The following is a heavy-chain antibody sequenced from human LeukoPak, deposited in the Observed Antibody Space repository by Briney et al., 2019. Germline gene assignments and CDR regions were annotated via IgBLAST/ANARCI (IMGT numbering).Heavy chain of an antibody. J-gene: IGHJ4*02. CDR1: GYSFTSYW. CDR3: ARRYYDFWSGYYIGY. V-gene: IGHV5-51*01. D-gene: IGHD3-3*01. CDR2: IYPGDSDT. Sequence: GESLKISCKGSGYSFTSYWIGWVRQMPGKGLEWMGIIYPGDSDTRYSPSFQGQVTISADKSISTAYLQWSSLKASDTAMYYCARRYYDFWSGYYIGYWGQGTLVTVSS.